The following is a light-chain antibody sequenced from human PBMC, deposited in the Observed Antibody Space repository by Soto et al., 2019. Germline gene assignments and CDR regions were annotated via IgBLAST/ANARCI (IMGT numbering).Light chain of an antibody. J-gene: IGLJ3*02. CDR1: SSDVGVYNF. V-gene: IGLV2-14*01. Sequence: QSVLTQPASVSGSPGQSITISCTGTSSDVGVYNFVSWYQQHPGKVPKLLIYEVTKRPSGVSNRFSGSKSGNTASLTISGLQAEDEADYYCLSYTLTSTWVFGEGTQLTVL. CDR2: EVT. CDR3: LSYTLTSTWV.